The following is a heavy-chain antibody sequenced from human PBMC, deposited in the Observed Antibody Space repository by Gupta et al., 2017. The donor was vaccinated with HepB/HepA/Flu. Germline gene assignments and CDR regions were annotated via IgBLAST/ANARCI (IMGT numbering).Heavy chain of an antibody. Sequence: QVQLQESGPGLVKTSETLSLTCTVSGVSMSSSPAFWAWIRQPPGKGLEWIGSVFYSGRTHYNPSLKSRVTISVDSSKNQFSLRLRSMTAADRALYYWARHQAGWYCDLWGRATQVTVST. CDR1: GVSMSSSPAF. CDR2: VFYSGRT. J-gene: IGHJ2*01. V-gene: IGHV4-39*01. CDR3: ARHQAGWYCDL. D-gene: IGHD6-19*01.